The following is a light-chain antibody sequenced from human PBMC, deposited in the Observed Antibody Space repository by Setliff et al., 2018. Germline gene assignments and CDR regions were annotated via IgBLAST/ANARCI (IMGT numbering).Light chain of an antibody. V-gene: IGLV2-14*03. CDR1: GTYNY. CDR2: DVT. J-gene: IGLJ1*01. Sequence: QSVLAQPASVSGSPGQSITISCTGTGTYNYVSWYQQHPGKAPQLIIYDVTNRPSGVSNRFSASKSGNTASLTISGLQPGDDADYYCSSYTSNSTYVFGTGTKGTVL. CDR3: SSYTSNSTYV.